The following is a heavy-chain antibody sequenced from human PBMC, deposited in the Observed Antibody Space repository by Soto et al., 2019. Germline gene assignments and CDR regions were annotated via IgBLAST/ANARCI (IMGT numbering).Heavy chain of an antibody. Sequence: PGGSRRLSCAASGVTFCTCAMHWVRQAPGKGLEWVALISYDGSNKYYADSVKGRFTISRDNSKNTLYLQMNSLRAEDTAVYYCAKAPTRLWFGECRFDP. CDR2: ISYDGSNK. CDR1: GVTFCTCA. V-gene: IGHV3-30-3*01. CDR3: AKAPTRLWFGECRFDP. D-gene: IGHD3-10*01. J-gene: IGHJ5*02.